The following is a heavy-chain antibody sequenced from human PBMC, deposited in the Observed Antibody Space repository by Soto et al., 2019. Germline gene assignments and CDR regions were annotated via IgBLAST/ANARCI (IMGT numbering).Heavy chain of an antibody. CDR1: GGSISSGGYS. D-gene: IGHD6-13*01. V-gene: IGHV4-30-2*01. CDR2: IYHSGST. CDR3: AREGYSSSWYVRDAFDI. Sequence: SETLSLTCAVSGGSISSGGYSWSWIRQPPGKGLEWIGYIYHSGSTYYNPSLKSRVTISVDRSKNQFSLKLSSVTAADTAVYYCAREGYSSSWYVRDAFDIWGQGTMVTVSS. J-gene: IGHJ3*02.